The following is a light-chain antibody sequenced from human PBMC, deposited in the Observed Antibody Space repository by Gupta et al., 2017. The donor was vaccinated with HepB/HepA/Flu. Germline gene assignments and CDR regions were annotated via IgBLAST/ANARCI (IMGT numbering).Light chain of an antibody. CDR2: DVT. Sequence: GSFNYVSWYQQHPGKVPKLILYDVTQRPSGVPDRFSGSKSGNTASLTVSGLQPEDEGDYYCCSFGGNNAYIFGTGTKVTVL. J-gene: IGLJ1*01. CDR1: GSFNY. CDR3: CSFGGNNAYI. V-gene: IGLV2-11*03.